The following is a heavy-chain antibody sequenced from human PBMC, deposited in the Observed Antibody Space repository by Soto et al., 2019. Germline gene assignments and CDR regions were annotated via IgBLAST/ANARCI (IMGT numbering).Heavy chain of an antibody. CDR2: ISYDGSNK. J-gene: IGHJ4*02. D-gene: IGHD2-8*01. CDR3: ARDGKYAPPFDY. V-gene: IGHV3-30-3*01. CDR1: GFTFSSYA. Sequence: PGGSLRLSCAASGFTFSSYAMHWVRQAPGKGLEWVAVISYDGSNKYYADSVKGRFTISRDNSKNTLYLQMNSLRAEDTAVYYCARDGKYAPPFDYWGQGTLVTVPQ.